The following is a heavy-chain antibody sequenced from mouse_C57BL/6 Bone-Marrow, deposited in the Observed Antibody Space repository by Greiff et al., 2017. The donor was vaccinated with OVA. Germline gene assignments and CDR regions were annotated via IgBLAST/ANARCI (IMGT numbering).Heavy chain of an antibody. J-gene: IGHJ2*01. Sequence: VQLQQSGPVLVKPGASVKMSCKASGYTFTDYYMNWVKQSHGKSLEWIGVINPYNGGTSYNQKFKGKATLTVDKSSSTAYMELNSLTSEDSAVYYCASGMGRRDYWGQGTTLTVSS. CDR2: INPYNGGT. CDR1: GYTFTDYY. V-gene: IGHV1-19*01. D-gene: IGHD4-1*01. CDR3: ASGMGRRDY.